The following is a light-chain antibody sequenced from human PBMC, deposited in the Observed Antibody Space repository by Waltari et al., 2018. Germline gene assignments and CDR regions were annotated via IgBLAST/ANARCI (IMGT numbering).Light chain of an antibody. J-gene: IGKJ2*01. Sequence: DIQMTQSPSSVSASVGDRVPITCRASQDISSWLAWYQQKPGKAPELLIYSSSTLHFGVPSRFSGSRSGTEFSLTITGLQPDDSATYFCQQANSFPYTYGQGTKLDI. V-gene: IGKV1D-12*01. CDR1: QDISSW. CDR2: SSS. CDR3: QQANSFPYT.